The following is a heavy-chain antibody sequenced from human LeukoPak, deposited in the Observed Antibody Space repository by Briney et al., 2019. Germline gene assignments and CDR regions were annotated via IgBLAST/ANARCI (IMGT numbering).Heavy chain of an antibody. CDR2: INPSGDST. V-gene: IGHV1-46*01. D-gene: IGHD1-26*01. Sequence: ASVKVSCKASGYTFTNYYMHWVRQAPGQGLEWMGLINPSGDSTRYAQKFQGRVTVTRDTSTSTVYMELSSLRSEDTAVYYCARDGQRANHHWFDPWGQGTLVTVPS. J-gene: IGHJ5*02. CDR1: GYTFTNYY. CDR3: ARDGQRANHHWFDP.